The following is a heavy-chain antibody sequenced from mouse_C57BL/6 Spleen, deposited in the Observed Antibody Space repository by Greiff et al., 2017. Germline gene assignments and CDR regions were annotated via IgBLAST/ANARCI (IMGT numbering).Heavy chain of an antibody. CDR2: IYPGSGST. J-gene: IGHJ2*01. CDR1: GYTFTSYW. CDR3: ARTPYYGSPYYFDY. D-gene: IGHD1-1*01. V-gene: IGHV1-55*01. Sequence: QVQLQQSGAELVKPGASVKMSCKASGYTFTSYWITWVKQRPGHGLEWIGDIYPGSGSTNYNEKFKSKATLTVDTSSSTAYMQLSSLTSEDSAVYYCARTPYYGSPYYFDYWGQGTTLTVSS.